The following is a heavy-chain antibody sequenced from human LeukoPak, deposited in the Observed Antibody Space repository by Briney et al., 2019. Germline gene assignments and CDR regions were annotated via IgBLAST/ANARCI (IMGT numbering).Heavy chain of an antibody. V-gene: IGHV4-59*12. CDR2: IHYSGIT. J-gene: IGHJ4*02. CDR3: ARSQGAYFDY. CDR1: GGSISSYY. Sequence: SETLSLTCTVSGGSISSYYWSWIRQPPGKGLEWIGFIHYSGITNYNPSLNSRVTISVDTSKDQFSLKLSSVTAADTAVFYCARSQGAYFDYWGQGILVTVSS.